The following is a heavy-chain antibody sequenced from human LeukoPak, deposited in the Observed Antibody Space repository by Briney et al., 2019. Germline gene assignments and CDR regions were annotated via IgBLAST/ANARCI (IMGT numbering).Heavy chain of an antibody. V-gene: IGHV3-30*02. CDR3: AKDSWARNGIYDPFDI. D-gene: IGHD2-8*01. Sequence: GGSLRLSCAASGFTFSNFGMHWVRQAPGMGLEWVAVMWYDGTQKYYADSVKGRFTISGDNSKKTLYLQMDSLRPEDTAVYYCAKDSWARNGIYDPFDIWGQGTMVTVSS. CDR2: MWYDGTQK. CDR1: GFTFSNFG. J-gene: IGHJ3*02.